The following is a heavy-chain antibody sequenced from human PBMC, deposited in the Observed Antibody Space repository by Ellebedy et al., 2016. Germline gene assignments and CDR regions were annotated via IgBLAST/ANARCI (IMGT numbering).Heavy chain of an antibody. CDR2: ISADNGDI. CDR1: GYIFTSYG. V-gene: IGHV1-18*01. Sequence: ASVKVSXXASGYIFTSYGISWVRQAPGQGLEWMGWISADNGDIVYAQNLQGRVTVTIDTTTSIAYMELRSLRSDDTAVYYCARDYNWKVDYWGQGTLVTVSS. J-gene: IGHJ4*02. CDR3: ARDYNWKVDY. D-gene: IGHD1-1*01.